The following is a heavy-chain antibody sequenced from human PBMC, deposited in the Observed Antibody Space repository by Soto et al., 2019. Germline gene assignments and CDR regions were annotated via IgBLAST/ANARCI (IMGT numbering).Heavy chain of an antibody. J-gene: IGHJ4*02. CDR2: ISGSGYST. V-gene: IGHV3-23*01. Sequence: GGALRLSCAASGFTFSSYAMRWDRQAPGKGLEWVSAISGSGYSTYYADSVKGRFTISRDNSKNMLYLQMNSLRAEDTAVYYCAKEPAALKTFDYWGQGALVTVSS. CDR1: GFTFSSYA. D-gene: IGHD2-15*01. CDR3: AKEPAALKTFDY.